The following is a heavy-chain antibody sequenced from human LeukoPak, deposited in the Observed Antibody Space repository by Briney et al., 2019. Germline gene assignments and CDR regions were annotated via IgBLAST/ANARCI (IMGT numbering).Heavy chain of an antibody. J-gene: IGHJ4*02. V-gene: IGHV3-30*03. CDR2: ISYDGSNK. CDR1: GFTFSRSW. CDR3: ARGRDGYNSYPYYFDY. Sequence: GGSLRLSCAASGFTFSRSWMHWVRQAPGKGLEWVAVISYDGSNKYYADSVKGRFTISRDNSKNTLYLQMNSLRAEDTAVYYCARGRDGYNSYPYYFDYWGQGTLVTVSS. D-gene: IGHD5-24*01.